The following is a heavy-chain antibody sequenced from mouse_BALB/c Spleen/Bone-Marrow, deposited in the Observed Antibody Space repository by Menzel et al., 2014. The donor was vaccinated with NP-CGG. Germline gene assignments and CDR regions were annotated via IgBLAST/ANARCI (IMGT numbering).Heavy chain of an antibody. Sequence: QVQLQQSGAELVKPGASVKLSCKASGYTFTSYYMYWVKQRPGQGLEWIGEINPSNGGTNFNEKFKSKATLTVDKSSSTAYMQLSSLTSEDSAVYYCTREDGLWYFDVWGAGTTVTVSS. J-gene: IGHJ1*01. D-gene: IGHD1-1*01. V-gene: IGHV1S81*02. CDR2: INPSNGGT. CDR1: GYTFTSYY. CDR3: TREDGLWYFDV.